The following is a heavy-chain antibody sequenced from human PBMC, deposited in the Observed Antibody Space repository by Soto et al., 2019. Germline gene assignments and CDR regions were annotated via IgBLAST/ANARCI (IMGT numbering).Heavy chain of an antibody. V-gene: IGHV4-4*02. CDR2: IYHSGST. CDR1: GGSISSSNW. J-gene: IGHJ6*02. D-gene: IGHD3-3*01. CDR3: ARRDFFTLGAPLNYYGMDV. Sequence: PSETLSLTCAVSGGSISSSNWWSWVRQPPGKGLEWIGEIYHSGSTNYNPSLKSRVTISVDKSKNQFSLKLSSVTAADTAVYYCARRDFFTLGAPLNYYGMDVWGQGTTVTVSS.